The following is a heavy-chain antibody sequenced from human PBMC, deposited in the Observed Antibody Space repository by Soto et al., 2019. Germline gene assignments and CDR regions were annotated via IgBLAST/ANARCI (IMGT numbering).Heavy chain of an antibody. J-gene: IGHJ6*02. V-gene: IGHV4-34*01. CDR2: INHSGST. Sequence: SETLSLTCAVYGGSFSGYYWTWIRQPPGTGLEWIGEINHSGSTNYNPSLKSRVTISVDTSKNQFSLKLTSVTAADTAVYYCARGPTRPYYYDSSGYYLGPYYYYGMDVWGQGTTVT. CDR3: ARGPTRPYYYDSSGYYLGPYYYYGMDV. CDR1: GGSFSGYY. D-gene: IGHD3-22*01.